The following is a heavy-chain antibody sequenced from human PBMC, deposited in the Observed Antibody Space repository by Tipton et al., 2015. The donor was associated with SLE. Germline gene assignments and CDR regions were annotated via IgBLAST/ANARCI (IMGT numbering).Heavy chain of an antibody. D-gene: IGHD5-12*01. CDR2: IIPILGIA. CDR1: GGTFSSYA. V-gene: IGHV1-69*04. CDR3: ARVEWLQRNYYYYGMDV. Sequence: QSGPEVKKPGSSVKVSCKASGGTFSSYAISWVRQAPGQGLEWMGRIIPILGIANYAQKFQGRVTITADKSTSTAYMELSSLRSEDTAVYYCARVEWLQRNYYYYGMDVWGQGTTVTVSS. J-gene: IGHJ6*02.